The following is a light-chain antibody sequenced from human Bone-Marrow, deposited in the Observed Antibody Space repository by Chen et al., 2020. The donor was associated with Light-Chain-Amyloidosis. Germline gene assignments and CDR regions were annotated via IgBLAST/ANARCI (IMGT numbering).Light chain of an antibody. V-gene: IGKV2D-29*01. Sequence: DVVMTKKPLSLSVTPGQPASISCKSSQSLLYSNGVTYLYWLLQKPGQPQQLLIFEAFNRFSGVPHRFGGDGSGTDFTLKINRVQAEDVGTYYCMQSIHLRTFGQGTKVEIK. CDR3: MQSIHLRT. CDR2: EAF. CDR1: QSLLYSNGVTY. J-gene: IGKJ1*01.